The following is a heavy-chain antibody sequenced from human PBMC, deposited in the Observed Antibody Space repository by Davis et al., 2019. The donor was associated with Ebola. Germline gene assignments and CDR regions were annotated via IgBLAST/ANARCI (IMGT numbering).Heavy chain of an antibody. CDR1: GYSFTSYW. CDR3: ARFSTGSGSYYNGGPSTYGMDV. CDR2: IYPGDSDT. J-gene: IGHJ6*02. D-gene: IGHD3-10*01. Sequence: GESLKISCQGSGYSFTSYWIGWVRQMPGKGLEWMGIIYPGDSDTRYSPSFQGQVTISADKSISTAYLQWSSLKASDTAMYYCARFSTGSGSYYNGGPSTYGMDVWGQGTTVTVSS. V-gene: IGHV5-51*01.